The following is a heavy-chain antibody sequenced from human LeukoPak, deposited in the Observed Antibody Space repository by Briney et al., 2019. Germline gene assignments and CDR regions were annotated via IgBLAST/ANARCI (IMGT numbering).Heavy chain of an antibody. CDR3: VRDASETKMGWVYFDY. J-gene: IGHJ4*02. CDR2: ISRYDTLI. Sequence: GGSLRLSCVASGFTFSSYEMNWVRQVPGKGLEWLSYISRYDTLIQYADSVKGRLTISRDDAKNSLYLQMNSLRAEDTGVYHCVRDASETKMGWVYFDYWGQGTLVTVSS. D-gene: IGHD4-17*01. CDR1: GFTFSSYE. V-gene: IGHV3-48*03.